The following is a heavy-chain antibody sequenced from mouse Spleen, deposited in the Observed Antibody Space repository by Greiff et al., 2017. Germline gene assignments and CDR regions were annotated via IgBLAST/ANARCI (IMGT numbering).Heavy chain of an antibody. J-gene: IGHJ4*01. CDR1: GFSLSRYS. CDR2: IWGGGST. D-gene: IGHD1-1*01. Sequence: VQVVESGPGLVAPPQSLSITCTVSGFSLSRYSLHWVRQPPGKGLEWLGMIWGGGSTDYNSALKSRLSISKDNSKSQVFLKMNSLQTDDTAMYYCARNYYGSSYDDMDYWGQGTSVTVSS. V-gene: IGHV2-6-4*01. CDR3: ARNYYGSSYDDMDY.